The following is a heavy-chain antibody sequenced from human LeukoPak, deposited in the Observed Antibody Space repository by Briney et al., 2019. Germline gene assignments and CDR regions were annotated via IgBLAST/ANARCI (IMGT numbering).Heavy chain of an antibody. V-gene: IGHV6-1*01. CDR2: TYYRSKWYN. D-gene: IGHD6-19*01. CDR1: GDSVSSNSAA. Sequence: SQTLSLTCAISGDSVSSNSAAWNWIRQSPSRGLEWLGRTYYRSKWYNDYAVSVKSRITINPDTSKNQFSLQLNSVTPEDTAVYYCAREISSGWVYYYYGIDVWGQGTTVTVSS. J-gene: IGHJ6*02. CDR3: AREISSGWVYYYYGIDV.